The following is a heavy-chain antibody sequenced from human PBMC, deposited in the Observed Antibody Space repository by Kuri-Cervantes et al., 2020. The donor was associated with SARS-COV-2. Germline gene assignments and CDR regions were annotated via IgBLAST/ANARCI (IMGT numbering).Heavy chain of an antibody. J-gene: IGHJ6*02. CDR2: ISGSGGST. D-gene: IGHD3-10*01. Sequence: GESLKISCAASGFTFSSYAMSWVRQAPGKGLEWVSAISGSGGSTYYADSVKGRFTISRDNAKNSLYLQMNSLRAEDTAVYYCARKQGEWFGEFPQYGMDVWGQGTTVTVSS. CDR3: ARKQGEWFGEFPQYGMDV. V-gene: IGHV3-23*01. CDR1: GFTFSSYA.